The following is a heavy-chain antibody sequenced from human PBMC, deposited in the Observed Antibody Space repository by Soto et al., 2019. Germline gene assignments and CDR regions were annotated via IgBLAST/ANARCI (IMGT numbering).Heavy chain of an antibody. CDR1: GGSFSGYY. D-gene: IGHD6-19*01. CDR2: INHSGST. J-gene: IGHJ3*02. V-gene: IGHV4-34*01. Sequence: SETLSLTCAVYGGSFSGYYWSWIRQPPGKGLEWIGEINHSGSTNYNPSLKSRVTISVDTSKNQFSLKLSSVTAADTAVYYCARALPGIAVARSAFDAFDIWCQGTMVTVSS. CDR3: ARALPGIAVARSAFDAFDI.